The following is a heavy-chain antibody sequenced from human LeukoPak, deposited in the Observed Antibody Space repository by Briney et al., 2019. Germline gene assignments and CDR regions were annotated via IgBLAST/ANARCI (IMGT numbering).Heavy chain of an antibody. CDR3: ARDFGLLGNWFDP. J-gene: IGHJ5*02. D-gene: IGHD3-10*01. CDR1: GGTFSSYA. CDR2: IIPIFGTA. Sequence: SVKVSCKASGGTFSSYAISWVRQAPGQGLEWMGGIIPIFGTANYAQKFQGRVTITTDESTSTAYMELSSLRSEDTAEYYCARDFGLLGNWFDPWGQGTLVTVSS. V-gene: IGHV1-69*05.